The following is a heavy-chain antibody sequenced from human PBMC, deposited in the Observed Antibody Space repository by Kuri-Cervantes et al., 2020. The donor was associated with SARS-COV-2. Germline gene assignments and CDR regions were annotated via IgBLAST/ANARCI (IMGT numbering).Heavy chain of an antibody. CDR1: GYTFTGYY. D-gene: IGHD3-22*01. Sequence: ASVNVSCKASGYTFTGYYMHWVRQAPGQGLEWMGWINPNSGGTNYAQKFQGRVTMTRDTSISTAYMALSRLSSDDTAVYYCARLRITMRGFDPWGQGTLVTVSS. J-gene: IGHJ5*02. CDR3: ARLRITMRGFDP. CDR2: INPNSGGT. V-gene: IGHV1-2*02.